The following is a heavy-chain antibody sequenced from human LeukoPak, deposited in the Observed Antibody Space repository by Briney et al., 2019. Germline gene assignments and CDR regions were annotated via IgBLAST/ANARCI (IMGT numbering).Heavy chain of an antibody. CDR1: GGSFSGYY. Sequence: SETLSLTCAVYGGSFSGYYWSWIRQPPGKGLEWIGEINHSGSTNYNPSLKSRVTISVDTSKNQFSLKLSSVTAADTAVYYCASPASSRMYTVGGGAPFDYWGQGTLVTVSS. CDR2: INHSGST. V-gene: IGHV4-34*01. J-gene: IGHJ4*02. CDR3: ASPASSRMYTVGGGAPFDY. D-gene: IGHD3-16*01.